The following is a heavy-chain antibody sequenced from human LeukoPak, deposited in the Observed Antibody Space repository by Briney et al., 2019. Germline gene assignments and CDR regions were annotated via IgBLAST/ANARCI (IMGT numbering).Heavy chain of an antibody. CDR1: GGSISSGDYS. J-gene: IGHJ3*02. CDR3: ARDGRIQLWSFSAFDI. V-gene: IGHV4-30-4*01. CDR2: IYYSGST. D-gene: IGHD5-18*01. Sequence: SETLSLTCTVSGGSISSGDYSWSWIRQPPGKGLEWIGYIYYSGSTYYNPSLKSRVTISVDTFKNQFSLKLSSVTAADTAVYYCARDGRIQLWSFSAFDIWGQGTMVTVSS.